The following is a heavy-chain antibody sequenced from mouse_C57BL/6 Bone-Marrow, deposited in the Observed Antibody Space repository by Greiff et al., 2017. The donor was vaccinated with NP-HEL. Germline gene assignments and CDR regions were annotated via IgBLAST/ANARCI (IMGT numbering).Heavy chain of an antibody. CDR2: ISDGGSYT. V-gene: IGHV5-4*03. D-gene: IGHD2-12*01. J-gene: IGHJ4*01. Sequence: EVMLVESGGGLVKPGGSLKLSCAASGFTFSSYAMSWVRQTPEKRLEWVATISDGGSYTYYPDNVKGRFTISRDNAKNNLYLQMSHLKSEDTAMYYCARRYRDAMDYWGQGTSVTVSS. CDR1: GFTFSSYA. CDR3: ARRYRDAMDY.